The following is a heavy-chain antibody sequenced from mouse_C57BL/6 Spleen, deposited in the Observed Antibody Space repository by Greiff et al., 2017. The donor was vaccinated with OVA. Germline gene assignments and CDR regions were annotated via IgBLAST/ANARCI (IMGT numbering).Heavy chain of an antibody. V-gene: IGHV14-2*01. J-gene: IGHJ2*01. CDR2: IDPEDGET. D-gene: IGHD4-1*01. Sequence: EVKLVESGAELVKPGASVKLSCTASGFNIKDYYMHWVKQRTEQGLEWIGRIDPEDGETKYAPKFQGKATITADTSSNTAYLQLSSLTSEDTAVYYCARSAGTGVSFDYWGQGTTLTVSS. CDR1: GFNIKDYY. CDR3: ARSAGTGVSFDY.